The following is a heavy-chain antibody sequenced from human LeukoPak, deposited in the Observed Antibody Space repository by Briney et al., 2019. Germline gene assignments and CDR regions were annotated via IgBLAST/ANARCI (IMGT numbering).Heavy chain of an antibody. CDR1: GFTFSSYA. J-gene: IGHJ3*02. D-gene: IGHD3-10*01. CDR3: ARDRQGPSGVAFDI. Sequence: GGSLRLSCAASGFTFSSYAMHWVRQAPGKGLEWVAVISYDGSNKYYADSVKSRFTISRDNSKNTLYLQMNSLRAEDTAVYYCARDRQGPSGVAFDIWGQGTMVTVSS. CDR2: ISYDGSNK. V-gene: IGHV3-30-3*01.